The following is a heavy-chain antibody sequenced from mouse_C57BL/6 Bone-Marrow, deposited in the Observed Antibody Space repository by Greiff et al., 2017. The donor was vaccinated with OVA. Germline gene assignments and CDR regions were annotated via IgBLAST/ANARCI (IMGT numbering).Heavy chain of an antibody. CDR2: IDPANGNT. D-gene: IGHD1-1*01. CDR1: GFNIKNTY. J-gene: IGHJ1*03. V-gene: IGHV14-3*01. Sequence: EVQRVESVAELVRPGASVKLSCTASGFNIKNTYMHWVKQRPEQGLEWIGRIDPANGNTKYAPKFQGKATITADTSSNTAYLQLSSLTSEDTAIYYCARRTYGSSPHWYFDVWGTGTTVTVSS. CDR3: ARRTYGSSPHWYFDV.